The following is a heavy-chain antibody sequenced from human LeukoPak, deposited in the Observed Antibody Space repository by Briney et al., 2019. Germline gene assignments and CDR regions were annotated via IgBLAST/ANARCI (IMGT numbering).Heavy chain of an antibody. CDR2: INPNSGGT. V-gene: IGHV1-2*02. CDR1: GYTFTGYY. Sequence: ASVKVSCKASGYTFTGYYMHWVRQAPGQGLEWMGWINPNSGGTNYAQKFQGRVTMTRDTSISTAYMELSRLRSDDTAVYYCARHRDNCSGGGCYFYFDYWGQGTLVTVSS. J-gene: IGHJ4*02. D-gene: IGHD2-15*01. CDR3: ARHRDNCSGGGCYFYFDY.